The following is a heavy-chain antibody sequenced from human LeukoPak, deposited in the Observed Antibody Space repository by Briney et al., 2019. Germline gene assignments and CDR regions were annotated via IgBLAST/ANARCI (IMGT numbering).Heavy chain of an antibody. D-gene: IGHD4-17*01. CDR2: ISWNSGSI. CDR1: GFTFDDYA. J-gene: IGHJ4*02. V-gene: IGHV3-9*01. Sequence: SLRLSCAASGFTFDDYAMHWVRQAPGKGLEWVSGISWNSGSIGYADSVKGRFTISRDNAKNSLYLQMNSLRAEDTALYYCAKGFSTTVTTYYFDYWGQGTLVTVSS. CDR3: AKGFSTTVTTYYFDY.